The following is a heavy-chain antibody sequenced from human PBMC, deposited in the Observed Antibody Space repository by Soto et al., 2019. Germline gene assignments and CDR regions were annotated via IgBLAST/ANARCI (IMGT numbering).Heavy chain of an antibody. J-gene: IGHJ3*01. CDR3: ARDRRFYDSGSYDIANDAFDV. CDR1: AYTFTVYH. D-gene: IGHD3-22*01. V-gene: IGHV1-2*02. CDR2: INPNSGGT. Sequence: SSLKLSCKASAYTFTVYHMHWVLQAPGQGLEWMGWINPNSGGTNYAQKFQGSVTMTRDTSISTAYMEVSRLRSDDTAVYYCARDRRFYDSGSYDIANDAFDVWGQGTMVTVSS.